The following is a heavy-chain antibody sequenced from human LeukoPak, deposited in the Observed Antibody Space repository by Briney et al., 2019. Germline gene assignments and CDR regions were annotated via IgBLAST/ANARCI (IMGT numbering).Heavy chain of an antibody. V-gene: IGHV3-23*01. Sequence: SGGSLRLSCAASDFSFITYAMSWVRQAPGKGLEWVSTISGGGDATYYADSVKGRFTISRDNSKNTLYLQMNSLRVEDTAVYYCARDSWMLRGPLVIYYFDFWGQGTLVTVSS. D-gene: IGHD3-10*01. CDR1: DFSFITYA. CDR2: ISGGGDAT. J-gene: IGHJ4*02. CDR3: ARDSWMLRGPLVIYYFDF.